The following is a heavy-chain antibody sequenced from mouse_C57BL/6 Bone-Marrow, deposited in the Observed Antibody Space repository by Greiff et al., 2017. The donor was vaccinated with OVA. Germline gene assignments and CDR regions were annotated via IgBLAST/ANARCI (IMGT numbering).Heavy chain of an antibody. D-gene: IGHD2-5*01. CDR2: ISNGGGST. Sequence: EVMLVESGGGLVQPGGSLKLSCAASGFTFSDYYMYWVRQTPEKRLEWVAYISNGGGSTYYPDTVKGRFTISRANAKNTLYLQMSRLKSEDTAMYYGARQDYSNYDYAMDYWGQGTSVTVSS. V-gene: IGHV5-12*01. J-gene: IGHJ4*01. CDR3: ARQDYSNYDYAMDY. CDR1: GFTFSDYY.